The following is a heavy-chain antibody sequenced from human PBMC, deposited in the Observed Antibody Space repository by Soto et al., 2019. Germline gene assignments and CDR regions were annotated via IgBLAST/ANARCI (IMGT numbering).Heavy chain of an antibody. Sequence: QVQLVQSGAEVKKPGASVKVSCKASGYTFSSYFISWVRQAPGQGLEWMGWISAYNGNTNYAQKLQGRVTMPTDTSTSTAYRELRSLGSDATAVYSCARDLPPVDYGGQGTLVTVSS. CDR3: ARDLPPVDY. J-gene: IGHJ4*02. CDR2: ISAYNGNT. CDR1: GYTFSSYF. V-gene: IGHV1-18*01.